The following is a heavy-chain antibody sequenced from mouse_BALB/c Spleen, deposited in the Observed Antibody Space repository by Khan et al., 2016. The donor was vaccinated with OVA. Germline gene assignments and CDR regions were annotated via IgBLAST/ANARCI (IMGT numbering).Heavy chain of an antibody. V-gene: IGHV3-2*02. CDR1: GYSITNNYA. Sequence: DVKLQESGPGLVKPSQSLSLTCTVTGYSITNNYAWDWLRQFPGNKLEWMGYISYSGSTRYNPSLKSRFSITLDTSKNQFFLQLNSVTTEDTATNYCARKNYYGYDLDYWGQGTSVTVSS. CDR2: ISYSGST. J-gene: IGHJ4*01. CDR3: ARKNYYGYDLDY. D-gene: IGHD1-1*01.